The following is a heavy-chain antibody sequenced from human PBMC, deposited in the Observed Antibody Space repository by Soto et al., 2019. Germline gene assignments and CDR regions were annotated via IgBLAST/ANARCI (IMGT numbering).Heavy chain of an antibody. V-gene: IGHV5-51*01. J-gene: IGHJ3*02. D-gene: IGHD2-15*01. CDR2: IYPGDSDT. Sequence: GESLKISCKGSGYRFTSYWIGWVRPMPGKGLEWMGIIYPGDSDTRYSPSFQGQVTISADKSISTAYLQWSSLKASDTAMYYCARHRENCSGGSCYRYDAFDIWGQGTMVTV. CDR3: ARHRENCSGGSCYRYDAFDI. CDR1: GYRFTSYW.